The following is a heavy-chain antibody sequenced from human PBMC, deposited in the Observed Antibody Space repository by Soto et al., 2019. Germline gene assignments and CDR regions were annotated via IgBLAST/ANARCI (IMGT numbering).Heavy chain of an antibody. V-gene: IGHV1-24*01. D-gene: IGHD3-22*01. CDR2: SDPEDGET. J-gene: IGHJ4*02. CDR1: GYTLTELS. Sequence: ASVKVSCKVSGYTLTELSMHWVRQAPGKGLEWMGGSDPEDGETIYAQKFQGRVTMTEDTSTDTAYMELSSLRSEDTAVYYCATAAPHYYDSSGYTNFDYWGQGTLVTVSS. CDR3: ATAAPHYYDSSGYTNFDY.